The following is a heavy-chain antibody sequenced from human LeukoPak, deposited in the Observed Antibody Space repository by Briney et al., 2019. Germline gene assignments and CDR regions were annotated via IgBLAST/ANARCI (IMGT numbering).Heavy chain of an antibody. V-gene: IGHV1-69*13. CDR1: GGTFSSYA. CDR2: IIPIFGTA. Sequence: ASVKVSCKASGGTFSSYAISWVRQAPGQGLEWMGGIIPIFGTANYAQKFQGRVTITADESTSTAYMELSSLRSEDTAVYYCARVVVVPAAIGAYYYYYMDVWGKGTTVTVSS. J-gene: IGHJ6*03. D-gene: IGHD2-2*02. CDR3: ARVVVVPAAIGAYYYYYMDV.